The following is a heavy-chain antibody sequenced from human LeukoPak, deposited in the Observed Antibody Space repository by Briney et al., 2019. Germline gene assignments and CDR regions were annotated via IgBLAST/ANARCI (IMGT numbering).Heavy chain of an antibody. Sequence: GESLKISCKGSGYRFTSYWIGWVRQMPGKGLEWMGIIYPGDSDTRYNPSFQGQVTISADKSISTAYLQWSSLKASDTAMYYCARATLGIAAAGSVWGQGTLVTVSS. D-gene: IGHD6-13*01. CDR1: GYRFTSYW. CDR3: ARATLGIAAAGSV. V-gene: IGHV5-51*01. CDR2: IYPGDSDT. J-gene: IGHJ4*02.